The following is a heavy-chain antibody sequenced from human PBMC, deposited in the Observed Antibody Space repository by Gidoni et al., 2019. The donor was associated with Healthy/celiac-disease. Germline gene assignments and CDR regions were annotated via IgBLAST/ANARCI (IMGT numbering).Heavy chain of an antibody. J-gene: IGHJ6*02. CDR1: GGPISSYY. CDR2: IYYSGST. V-gene: IGHV4-59*01. Sequence: QVQLQESGPGLVKPSETLSLTCTVSGGPISSYYWSWIRQPPGKGLEWIGYIYYSGSTNYNPSLKSRVTISVDTSKNQFSLKLSSVTAADTAVYYCARSYSSSSYYYYGMDVWGQGTTVTVSS. D-gene: IGHD6-6*01. CDR3: ARSYSSSSYYYYGMDV.